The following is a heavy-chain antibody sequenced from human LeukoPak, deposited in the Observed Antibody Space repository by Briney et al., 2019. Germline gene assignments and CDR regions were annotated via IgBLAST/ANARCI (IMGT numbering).Heavy chain of an antibody. CDR1: GFTFSGSA. D-gene: IGHD6-19*01. Sequence: PGGSLRLSCAASGFTFSGSAMHWVRQASGKGLEWVGRIRSKANSYATAYAASVKGRFTISRDDSKTTAYLQMNSLKTEDTAVYYCTRLPVAVNYYYYYYYMDVWGKGTTVTVSS. V-gene: IGHV3-73*01. J-gene: IGHJ6*03. CDR2: IRSKANSYAT. CDR3: TRLPVAVNYYYYYYYMDV.